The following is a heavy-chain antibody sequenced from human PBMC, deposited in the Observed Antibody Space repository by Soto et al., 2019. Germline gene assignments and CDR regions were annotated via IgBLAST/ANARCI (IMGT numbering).Heavy chain of an antibody. CDR2: IDYSGDT. J-gene: IGHJ2*01. V-gene: IGHV4-31*11. Sequence: QVQLQESGPGRVRPSQSLSLICDVSGYAISRGGYYWSWLRQVPGKGLEWIGSIDYSGDTFYNPSLDCRVSMSVEPSKTPFSLRFSIVSAADPALLFCARDGGSLNWYFDVWGRGTLVTVSS. D-gene: IGHD2-15*01. CDR3: ARDGGSLNWYFDV. CDR1: GYAISRGGYY.